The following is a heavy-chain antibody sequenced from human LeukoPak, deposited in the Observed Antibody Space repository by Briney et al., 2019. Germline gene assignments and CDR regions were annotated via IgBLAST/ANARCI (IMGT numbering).Heavy chain of an antibody. CDR2: IYYSGST. CDR1: VGSTISGGYY. CDR3: ARFGGYCSSTSCPSNAFDI. V-gene: IGHV4-31*03. Sequence: SETPSLTPTVSVGSTISGGYYSCWIRHHPGKGLEWLGYIYYSGSTYYHPSLKSRVTISVDTSKNQFSLKLSSVTAADTAVYYCARFGGYCSSTSCPSNAFDIWGQGTMVTVSS. D-gene: IGHD2-2*01. J-gene: IGHJ3*02.